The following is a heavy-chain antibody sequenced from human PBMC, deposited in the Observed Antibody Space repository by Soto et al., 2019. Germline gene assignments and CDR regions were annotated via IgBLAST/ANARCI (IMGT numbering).Heavy chain of an antibody. D-gene: IGHD3-22*01. CDR2: IWYDGSNK. Sequence: QVQLQESGPGLVKPSETLSLTCTVSGGSISSYYWSWIRQPAGKGLEWVAVIWYDGSNKYYADSVKGRFTISRDNSKNTLYLQMNSLRAEDTAVYYCARATRSYYDSTIDYWGQGTLVTVSS. CDR3: ARATRSYYDSTIDY. J-gene: IGHJ4*02. CDR1: GGSISSYY. V-gene: IGHV3-33*08.